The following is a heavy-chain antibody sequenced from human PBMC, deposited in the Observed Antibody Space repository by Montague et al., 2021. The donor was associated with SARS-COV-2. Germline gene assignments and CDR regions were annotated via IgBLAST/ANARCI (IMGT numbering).Heavy chain of an antibody. CDR2: IYYSGST. CDR1: GGSISSSSYY. V-gene: IGHV4-39*07. J-gene: IGHJ6*02. D-gene: IGHD3-9*01. CDR3: ARDRGQTYYDILTGRALSVDFANGMDV. Sequence: SETLSLTCTVSGGSISSSSYYWGWIRQPPGKGLEWIGSIYYSGSTNYNPSLKSRVTISVDTSKNQFSLKLSSVTAADTAVYYCARDRGQTYYDILTGRALSVDFANGMDVWGQGTTVTVSS.